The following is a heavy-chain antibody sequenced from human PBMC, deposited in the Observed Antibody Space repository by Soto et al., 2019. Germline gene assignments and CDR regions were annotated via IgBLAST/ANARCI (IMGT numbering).Heavy chain of an antibody. Sequence: PGGSVRLSXAASGFIVSSNYMSWVRQAPGKGLECVSVMYSDGSTDYAVSVQGRFTISRDKSKNTLYLQMDSLRAEDTALYYCARSWGYVDYWGQGTLVTVSS. J-gene: IGHJ4*02. CDR2: MYSDGST. D-gene: IGHD7-27*01. CDR1: GFIVSSNY. V-gene: IGHV3-53*01. CDR3: ARSWGYVDY.